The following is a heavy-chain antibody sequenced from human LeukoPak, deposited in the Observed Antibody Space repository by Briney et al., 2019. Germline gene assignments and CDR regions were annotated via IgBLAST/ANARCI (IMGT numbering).Heavy chain of an antibody. Sequence: VAAVEASCRASGYTFTSYGISWVRQAPGQGLEWMGWISAYNGNTNYAQKLQGRVTMTTDTSTSTAYMELRSLRSDDTAVYYCASISYDSSGRYWFDPWGQGTLVTVSS. J-gene: IGHJ5*02. CDR3: ASISYDSSGRYWFDP. V-gene: IGHV1-18*01. CDR2: ISAYNGNT. CDR1: GYTFTSYG. D-gene: IGHD3-22*01.